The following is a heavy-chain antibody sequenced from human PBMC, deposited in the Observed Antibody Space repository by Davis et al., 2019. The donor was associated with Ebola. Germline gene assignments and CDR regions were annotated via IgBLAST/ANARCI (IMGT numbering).Heavy chain of an antibody. CDR3: ACTIFGTIGNFDY. D-gene: IGHD3-3*01. CDR1: GFTFSYYS. CDR2: ISTSGNHI. J-gene: IGHJ4*02. Sequence: GESLKISCAASGFTFSYYSMNWVRQAPGKGLEWVSFISTSGNHINYADSVKGRFTISRDNAKNSLYLQMNSLRDEDTAVYYCACTIFGTIGNFDYWGQGTLVTVSS. V-gene: IGHV3-48*02.